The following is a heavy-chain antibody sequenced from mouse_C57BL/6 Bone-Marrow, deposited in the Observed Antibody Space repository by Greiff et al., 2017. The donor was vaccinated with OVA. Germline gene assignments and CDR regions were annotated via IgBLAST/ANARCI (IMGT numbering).Heavy chain of an antibody. CDR2: IRSKSNNYAT. Sequence: EVKLMESGGGLVQPKGSLKFSCAASGFSFNTDAMNWVRQAPGKGLEWVARIRSKSNNYATYYADSVKDRFTISRDDSESILYLQMNNLKTEDTTMYYYVVITTVTVWSFDVWGKGTTVTVSS. CDR3: VVITTVTVWSFDV. CDR1: GFSFNTDA. D-gene: IGHD1-1*01. J-gene: IGHJ1*03. V-gene: IGHV10-1*01.